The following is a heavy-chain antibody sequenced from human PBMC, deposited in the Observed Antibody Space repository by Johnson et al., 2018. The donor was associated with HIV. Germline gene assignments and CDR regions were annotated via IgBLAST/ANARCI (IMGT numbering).Heavy chain of an antibody. CDR3: ARVALNVGNDAFDI. V-gene: IGHV3-7*05. J-gene: IGHJ3*02. CDR1: GFTFSSYW. CDR2: IKQDGSEK. Sequence: QLVESGGGVVQPGRSLRLSCAASGFTFSSYWMSWVRQAPGKGLEWVANIKQDGSEKYYVDSVKGRFTISRDNAKNSLYLQMNSLRAEDTALYYCARVALNVGNDAFDIWGQGTMVTVSS. D-gene: IGHD1-1*01.